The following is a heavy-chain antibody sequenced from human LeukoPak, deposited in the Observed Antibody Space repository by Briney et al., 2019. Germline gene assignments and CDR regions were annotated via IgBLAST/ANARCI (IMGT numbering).Heavy chain of an antibody. CDR1: GFTFSSYS. CDR3: ARGPIEGTRRFDP. CDR2: ISSSSSYI. J-gene: IGHJ5*02. V-gene: IGHV3-21*04. D-gene: IGHD3-22*01. Sequence: GGSLRLSCAASGFTFSSYSMNWVRQAPGKGLEWVSSISSSSSYIYYADSVKGRFTISRDNAKNTLYLQMNYLRAVDTAVYYCARGPIEGTRRFDPWGQGTLAIVSS.